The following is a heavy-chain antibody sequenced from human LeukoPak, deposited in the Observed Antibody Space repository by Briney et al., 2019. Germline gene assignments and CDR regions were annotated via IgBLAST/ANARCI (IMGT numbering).Heavy chain of an antibody. V-gene: IGHV3-21*01. D-gene: IGHD3-9*01. Sequence: GGSLRLSCAASGFTFSSYSMTWVRQAPGKGLEWVSSISSSSSYIYYADSVKGRFTISRDNAKNSLYLQMNSLRAEDTAVYYCARALTYYDILTGYYTPYYFDYWGQATLVTVSS. CDR3: ARALTYYDILTGYYTPYYFDY. CDR2: ISSSSSYI. CDR1: GFTFSSYS. J-gene: IGHJ4*02.